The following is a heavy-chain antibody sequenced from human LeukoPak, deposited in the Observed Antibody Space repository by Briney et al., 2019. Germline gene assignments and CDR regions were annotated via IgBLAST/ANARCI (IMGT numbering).Heavy chain of an antibody. CDR2: ISGSGGST. J-gene: IGHJ4*02. CDR1: GFTFSSYA. V-gene: IGHV3-23*01. D-gene: IGHD6-19*01. Sequence: GGSLRLSCAASGFTFSSYAMSWVRQAPGKGLEWVSAISGSGGSTYYADSVKGRFTISRDNSKNSLYLQMNSLRTEDTALYYCAKDLGIAVAGLDYWGQGTLVTVSS. CDR3: AKDLGIAVAGLDY.